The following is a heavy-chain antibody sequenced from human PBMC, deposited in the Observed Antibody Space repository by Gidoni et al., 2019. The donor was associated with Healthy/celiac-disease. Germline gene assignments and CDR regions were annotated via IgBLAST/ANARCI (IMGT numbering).Heavy chain of an antibody. D-gene: IGHD2-15*01. J-gene: IGHJ6*02. Sequence: QVQLVQSGAEVKKPGYSVKVSCKASGGTFSSYAISWVRQAPGQGLEWMGGIIPSFGTANYAQKFQCRVTITADKSTSTDYMELSSLRFEDTAVYYCAREEGYCSGGSCYGGSYYYYYGMDVWGQGTTVTVSS. CDR3: AREEGYCSGGSCYGGSYYYYYGMDV. CDR1: GGTFSSYA. CDR2: IIPSFGTA. V-gene: IGHV1-69*06.